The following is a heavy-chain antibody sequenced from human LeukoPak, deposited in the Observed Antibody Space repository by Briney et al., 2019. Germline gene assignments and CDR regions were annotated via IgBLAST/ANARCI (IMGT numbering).Heavy chain of an antibody. V-gene: IGHV1-58*01. CDR2: IVVGSGDT. J-gene: IGHJ5*02. CDR1: GFTFTSSA. Sequence: SVKVSCKASGFTFTSSAVQWVRQARGQRLEWIGWIVVGSGDTKYAQKSQERVTITRDMSTSTAYMELSSLRSEDTAVYYCSAQINYHYSTVWDPWGQGTLVTVSS. D-gene: IGHD3-22*01. CDR3: SAQINYHYSTVWDP.